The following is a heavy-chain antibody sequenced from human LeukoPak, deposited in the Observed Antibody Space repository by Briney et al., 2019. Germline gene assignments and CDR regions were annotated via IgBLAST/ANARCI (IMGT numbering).Heavy chain of an antibody. J-gene: IGHJ4*02. Sequence: PGGSLRLSCAASGFTFSKYAMSWVRQAPGKGLEWVSAISGSGGSTYYADSVKGRFTISRDNSKNTLYLQMNSLRAEDTAVYYCAKVDFWSGYRDYWGQGTLVTVSS. CDR3: AKVDFWSGYRDY. V-gene: IGHV3-23*01. D-gene: IGHD3-3*01. CDR2: ISGSGGST. CDR1: GFTFSKYA.